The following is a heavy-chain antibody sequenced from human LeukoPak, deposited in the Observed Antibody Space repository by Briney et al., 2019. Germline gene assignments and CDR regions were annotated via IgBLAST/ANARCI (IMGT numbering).Heavy chain of an antibody. CDR2: ISGSGGST. J-gene: IGHJ4*02. CDR1: GFTFSSYA. CDR3: VRDRDYGDPFDY. D-gene: IGHD4-17*01. V-gene: IGHV3-23*01. Sequence: QPGGSLRLSCAASGFTFSSYAMSWVRQAPGKGLEWVSAISGSGGSTYYADSVKGRFTISRDNAKNMLYLQMNSLRAEDTAVYYCVRDRDYGDPFDYWGQGSLVTVSS.